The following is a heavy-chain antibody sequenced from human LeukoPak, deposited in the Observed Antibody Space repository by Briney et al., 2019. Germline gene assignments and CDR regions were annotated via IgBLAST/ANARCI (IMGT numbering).Heavy chain of an antibody. Sequence: PSETLSLTCTVSGGSVSSGSYYWSWIRQPPGKGLEWIGYIYYSGSAKYNPSLKSRVTISVDTSKNQFSLKLTSVTAADTAVYYCARGEVAGTYYYYYYGMDVWGQGTTVTVSS. D-gene: IGHD6-19*01. V-gene: IGHV4-61*01. CDR3: ARGEVAGTYYYYYYGMDV. J-gene: IGHJ6*02. CDR2: IYYSGSA. CDR1: GGSVSSGSYY.